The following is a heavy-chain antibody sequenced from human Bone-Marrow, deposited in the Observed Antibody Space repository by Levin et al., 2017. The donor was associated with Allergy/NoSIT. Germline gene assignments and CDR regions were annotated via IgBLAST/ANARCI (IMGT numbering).Heavy chain of an antibody. V-gene: IGHV2-5*02. CDR3: AHISSGGRAVKDAFDI. CDR1: GFSLSTSGVG. CDR2: IYWDDDK. D-gene: IGHD2-15*01. J-gene: IGHJ3*02. Sequence: SGPTLVKPTQTLTLTCTFSGFSLSTSGVGVGWIRQPPGKALEWLALIYWDDDKSYSPSLKSRLTITKDTSKNQVVLTLTNMDPVDTATYYCAHISSGGRAVKDAFDIWGQGTVVTVSS.